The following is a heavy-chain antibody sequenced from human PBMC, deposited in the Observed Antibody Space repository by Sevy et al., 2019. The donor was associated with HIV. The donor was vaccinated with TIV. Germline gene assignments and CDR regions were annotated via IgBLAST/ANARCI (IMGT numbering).Heavy chain of an antibody. J-gene: IGHJ1*01. D-gene: IGHD1-26*01. CDR1: GVIFSNFA. V-gene: IGHV3-30*04. CDR3: ARGENNDEFFQY. CDR2: TSYDGSHK. Sequence: GGSLRLSCAASGVIFSNFAMHWVRQTPGKGLEWVAVTSYDGSHKYYADSVKGRFTVSRDNSRNILSLEMNSLRRDDTAVYYCARGENNDEFFQYWGQGTLVTVSS.